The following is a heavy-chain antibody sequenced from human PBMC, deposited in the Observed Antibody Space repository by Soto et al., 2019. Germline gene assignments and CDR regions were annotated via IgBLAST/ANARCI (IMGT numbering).Heavy chain of an antibody. CDR3: ARVPDV. J-gene: IGHJ2*01. V-gene: IGHV4-30-2*01. CDR2: IYHSGST. Sequence: PSETLSLTCTVSGCSISSGYYYWTWIRQPPGKGLEWIGYIYHSGSTYYNPSLKSRVTISVDRSKNQFSLKLNSVTAADTAVYYCARVPDVWGRGTLVTVSS. CDR1: GCSISSGYYY.